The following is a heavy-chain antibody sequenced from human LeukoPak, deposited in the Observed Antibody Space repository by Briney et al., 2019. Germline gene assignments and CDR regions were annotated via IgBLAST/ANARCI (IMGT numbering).Heavy chain of an antibody. V-gene: IGHV3-7*01. Sequence: GGSLRLSCAASGFTFSYFWMSWVRQAPGKGPEWVANIKEDGSEKYYVDSVKGRFTISRDNAKNSLYLQMNSLRAEDTAVYYCAREYYYDSSGYASFGYWGQGTLVTVSS. D-gene: IGHD3-22*01. CDR2: IKEDGSEK. CDR3: AREYYYDSSGYASFGY. J-gene: IGHJ4*02. CDR1: GFTFSYFW.